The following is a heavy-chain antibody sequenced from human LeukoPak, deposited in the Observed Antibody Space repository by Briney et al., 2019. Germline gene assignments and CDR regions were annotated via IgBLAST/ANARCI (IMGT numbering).Heavy chain of an antibody. CDR3: ARDRENDGWFDP. V-gene: IGHV6-1*01. D-gene: IGHD1-1*01. CDR2: TYYRSKWYN. Sequence: SQTLSLTCGISGGTVSSNSAAWNWIRQSPSRGLEWLGRTYYRSKWYNDYAVSVKSRITINPDTSKNQFSLQLNSVTPEDTAVYYCARDRENDGWFDPWGQGTLVTVSS. J-gene: IGHJ5*02. CDR1: GGTVSSNSAA.